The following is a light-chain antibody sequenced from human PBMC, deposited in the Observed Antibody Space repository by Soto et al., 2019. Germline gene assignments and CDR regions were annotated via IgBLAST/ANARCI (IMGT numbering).Light chain of an antibody. CDR1: QSTSSY. CDR3: QQSYTTPFT. Sequence: DIEMTQSPSSLSAAVGDRVTITCRASQSTSSYLNWYQQKPGKAPKLLIYAASSLQSGVPSRFSGSGSGTDFTLTISSMQPEDFATYYWQQSYTTPFTFGPGTRVDI. V-gene: IGKV1-39*01. J-gene: IGKJ3*01. CDR2: AAS.